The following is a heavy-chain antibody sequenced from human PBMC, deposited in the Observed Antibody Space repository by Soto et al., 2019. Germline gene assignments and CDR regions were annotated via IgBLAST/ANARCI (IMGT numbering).Heavy chain of an antibody. CDR2: IYYSGST. J-gene: IGHJ4*02. V-gene: IGHV4-59*01. D-gene: IGHD3-10*01. CDR1: GCSISSYY. CDR3: ARSSRPIFEELPTDY. Sequence: PSETLSLTCTVSGCSISSYYWSWIRQPPGKGLEWIGYIYYSGSTNYNPSLKSRVTISVDTSKNQFSLKLSSVTAADTAVYYCARSSRPIFEELPTDYWGQGTLVTVSS.